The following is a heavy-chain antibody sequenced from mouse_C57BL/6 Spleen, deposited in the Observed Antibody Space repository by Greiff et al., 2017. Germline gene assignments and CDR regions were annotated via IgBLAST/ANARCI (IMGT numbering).Heavy chain of an antibody. D-gene: IGHD2-2*01. J-gene: IGHJ3*01. CDR2: IDPSDSYT. V-gene: IGHV1-59*01. CDR1: GYTFTSYW. Sequence: VKLQQPGAELVRPGTSVKLSCKASGYTFTSYWMHWVKQRPGQGLEWLGVIDPSDSYTNYNQKFKGKATLTVDTSSSTAYMQLSSLTSEDSAVYYCARSMVTTAWFAYWGQGTLVTVSA. CDR3: ARSMVTTAWFAY.